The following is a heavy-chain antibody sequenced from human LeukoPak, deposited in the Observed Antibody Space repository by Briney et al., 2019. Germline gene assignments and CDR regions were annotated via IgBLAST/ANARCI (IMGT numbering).Heavy chain of an antibody. CDR3: ARDTEIVTGAFDI. D-gene: IGHD3-22*01. J-gene: IGHJ3*02. V-gene: IGHV1-69*05. CDR1: GGTFSSYA. CDR2: IIPIFGTA. Sequence: SVKVSCKASGGTFSSYAISWVRQAPGQGLERMGGIIPIFGTANYAQKFQGRVTITTDESTSTAYMELSSLRSEDTAVYYCARDTEIVTGAFDIWGQGTMVTVSS.